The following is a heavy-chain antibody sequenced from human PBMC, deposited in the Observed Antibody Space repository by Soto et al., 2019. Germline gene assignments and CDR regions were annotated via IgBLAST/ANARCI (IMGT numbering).Heavy chain of an antibody. V-gene: IGHV1-69*13. CDR2: IIPIFGTA. J-gene: IGHJ6*02. CDR1: GGTFSSYA. D-gene: IGHD2-2*01. Sequence: SVKVSCKASGGTFSSYAISWVRQAPGQGLEWMGGIIPIFGTANYAQKFQGRVTITADESTSTAYMELSSLRSEDTAVYYCARGGVVPAAMPVYYYYYGMDVWGQGTTVTVSS. CDR3: ARGGVVPAAMPVYYYYYGMDV.